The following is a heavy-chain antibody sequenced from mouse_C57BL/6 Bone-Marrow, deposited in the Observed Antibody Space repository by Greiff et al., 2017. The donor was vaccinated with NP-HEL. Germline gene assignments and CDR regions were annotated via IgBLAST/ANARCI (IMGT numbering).Heavy chain of an antibody. CDR3: ARDPIYYYGSSYGNYAMDY. CDR2: ISDGGSYT. D-gene: IGHD1-1*01. CDR1: GFTFSSYA. J-gene: IGHJ4*01. Sequence: EVKLMESGGGLVKPGGSLKLSCAASGFTFSSYAMSWVRQTPEKRLEWVATISDGGSYTYYPDNVKGRFTISRDNAKNNLYLQMSHLKSEDTAMYYCARDPIYYYGSSYGNYAMDYWGQGTSVTVSS. V-gene: IGHV5-4*01.